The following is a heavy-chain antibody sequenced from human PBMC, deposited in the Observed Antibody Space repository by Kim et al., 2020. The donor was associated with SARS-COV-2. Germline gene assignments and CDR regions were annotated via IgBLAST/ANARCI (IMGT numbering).Heavy chain of an antibody. D-gene: IGHD4-4*01. Sequence: AQKFQGRVTITADKSTSTAYMELSSLRSEDTAVYYCARETTVGYYYGMDVWGQGTTVTVSS. J-gene: IGHJ6*02. V-gene: IGHV1-69*04. CDR3: ARETTVGYYYGMDV.